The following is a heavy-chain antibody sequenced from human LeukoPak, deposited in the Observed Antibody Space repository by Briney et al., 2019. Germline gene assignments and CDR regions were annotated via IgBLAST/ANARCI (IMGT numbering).Heavy chain of an antibody. J-gene: IGHJ5*02. V-gene: IGHV4-38-2*01. CDR1: GYSISSGYY. Sequence: PSETLSLTCAVSGYSISSGYYWGWIRQPPGKGLEWIGSIYHSGSTYYNPSLKSRVTISVDTSKNQFSLKLSSVTAANTAVYYCPRVVVPAAIGNWFDPWGQGTLVTVSS. CDR2: IYHSGST. D-gene: IGHD2-2*02. CDR3: PRVVVPAAIGNWFDP.